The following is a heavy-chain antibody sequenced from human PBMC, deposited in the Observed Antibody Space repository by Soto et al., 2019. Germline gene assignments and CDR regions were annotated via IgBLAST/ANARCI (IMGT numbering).Heavy chain of an antibody. CDR3: AKLSCTSSTCYFPGWFDP. J-gene: IGHJ5*02. V-gene: IGHV4-31*03. Sequence: QVQLQESGPGLVKPSETLSLTCTVSGDSISGGASFWSWIRQPPGKGLEWIANVYYSGSSYYNPSLKSRLTMSVDTIKNQFSLQLKSMTAADTAVYYCAKLSCTSSTCYFPGWFDPWGQGTLVTVSS. D-gene: IGHD2-2*01. CDR2: VYYSGSS. CDR1: GDSISGGASF.